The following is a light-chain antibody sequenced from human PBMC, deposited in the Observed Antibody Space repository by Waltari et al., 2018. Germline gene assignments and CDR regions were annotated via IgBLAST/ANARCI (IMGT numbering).Light chain of an antibody. Sequence: DIQMTQSPSSLSASVGARVTITCRASQPIPNTLAWFQQKPGNAPKSLIYAASNLQSWVPSRFSASGSRTDFTLTISSLQAEDSGTYYCQQHSDYPLTFGGGTKVEIK. J-gene: IGKJ4*01. V-gene: IGKV1-16*01. CDR1: QPIPNT. CDR2: AAS. CDR3: QQHSDYPLT.